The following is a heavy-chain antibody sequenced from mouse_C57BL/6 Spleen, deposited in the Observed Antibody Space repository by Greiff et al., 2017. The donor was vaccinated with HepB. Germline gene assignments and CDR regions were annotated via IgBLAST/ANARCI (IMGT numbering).Heavy chain of an antibody. CDR3: ARYDYGSSLAY. V-gene: IGHV1-69*01. J-gene: IGHJ3*01. CDR2: IDPSDSYT. CDR1: GYTFTSYW. D-gene: IGHD1-1*01. Sequence: VQLQQPGAELVMPGASVKLSCKASGYTFTSYWMHWVKQRPGQGLEWIGEIDPSDSYTNYNQKFKGKSTLTVDKSSSTAYVQLSSLTSEDAAVYYCARYDYGSSLAYWGQGTLVTVSA.